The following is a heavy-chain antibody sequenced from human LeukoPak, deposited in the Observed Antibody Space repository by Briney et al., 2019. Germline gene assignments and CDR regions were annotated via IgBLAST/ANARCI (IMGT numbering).Heavy chain of an antibody. V-gene: IGHV4-4*07. Sequence: SEALSLTCTVSGGSISSYYWSWIRQPAGKGLEWIGRIYTSGSTNYNPSLKSRVTMSVDTSKNQFSLKLSSVTAADTAVYYCARDRGVRGGSYGTWFDPWGQGTLVTVSS. CDR3: ARDRGVRGGSYGTWFDP. CDR1: GGSISSYY. D-gene: IGHD1-26*01. J-gene: IGHJ5*02. CDR2: IYTSGST.